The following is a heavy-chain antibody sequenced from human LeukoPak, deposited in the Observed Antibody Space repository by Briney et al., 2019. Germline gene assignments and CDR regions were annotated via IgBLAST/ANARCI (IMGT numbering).Heavy chain of an antibody. Sequence: GESLQISCQGSGSSFTNYWIGWARQLPGKGLEWMGIIYPGDSDTRYSPSFQGQVTISADKSISTAYLQWSSLKASDTAVYYCARLGGSYAIDYWGQGTLVTVSS. D-gene: IGHD1-26*01. V-gene: IGHV5-51*01. CDR3: ARLGGSYAIDY. CDR1: GSSFTNYW. J-gene: IGHJ4*02. CDR2: IYPGDSDT.